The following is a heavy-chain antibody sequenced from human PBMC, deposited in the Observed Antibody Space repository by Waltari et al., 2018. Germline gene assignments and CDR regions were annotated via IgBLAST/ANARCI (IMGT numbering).Heavy chain of an antibody. CDR2: ISASGDRT. D-gene: IGHD4-17*01. CDR1: GFPFSLYA. CDR3: ATPTWYADYRFAF. V-gene: IGHV3-23*01. J-gene: IGHJ4*02. Sequence: EKLLESGGGLAQPWGSLRLSCSASGFPFSLYAMSWVRQAPGKGLEWVSAISASGDRTYYADSVKGRLTISRDNSNNTLYLQLSSLRADDTAIYYCATPTWYADYRFAFWGQGTLVTVSS.